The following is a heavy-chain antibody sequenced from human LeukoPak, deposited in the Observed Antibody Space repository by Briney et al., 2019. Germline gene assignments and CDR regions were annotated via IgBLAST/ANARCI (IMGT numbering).Heavy chain of an antibody. CDR2: VNTAGNSA. D-gene: IGHD3/OR15-3a*01. Sequence: GGSLRLSCAASGITFSNYWMNWVRQAPGKGLVWVSRVNTAGNSATYADSVKGRFTVSRDNAKNTLFLQMSSLRVEDTAVYYCARGTGYSVFDYWGQGTLVTVAS. J-gene: IGHJ4*02. CDR3: ARGTGYSVFDY. CDR1: GITFSNYW. V-gene: IGHV3-74*01.